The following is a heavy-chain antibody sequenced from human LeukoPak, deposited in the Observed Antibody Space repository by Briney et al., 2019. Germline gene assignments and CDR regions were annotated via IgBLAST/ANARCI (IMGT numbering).Heavy chain of an antibody. J-gene: IGHJ4*02. CDR1: GFTFGEYA. D-gene: IGHD6-19*01. CDR2: IRREGYGGTT. CDR3: TKGWGDY. Sequence: PGGSLRLSCTPSGFTFGEYAMSWFRQAPGKGLDLVGFIRREGYGGTTEYAASVKGRFTISRDDSESLAYLQMTSLKIEDTAVYYCTKGWGDYWGRGTLVTVSS. V-gene: IGHV3-49*03.